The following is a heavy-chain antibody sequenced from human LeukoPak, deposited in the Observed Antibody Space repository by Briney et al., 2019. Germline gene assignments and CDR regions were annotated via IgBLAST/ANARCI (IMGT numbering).Heavy chain of an antibody. D-gene: IGHD3-3*01. J-gene: IGHJ6*02. V-gene: IGHV4-61*01. Sequence: SETLSLTYTVSGGSVSSGSYYWSWIRQPPGKGLEWIGYIYYSGSTNYNPSLKSRVTISVDTSKNQFSLKLSSVTAADTAVYYCARESITIFGVVLGYYYYGMDVWGQGTTVTVSS. CDR3: ARESITIFGVVLGYYYYGMDV. CDR1: GGSVSSGSYY. CDR2: IYYSGST.